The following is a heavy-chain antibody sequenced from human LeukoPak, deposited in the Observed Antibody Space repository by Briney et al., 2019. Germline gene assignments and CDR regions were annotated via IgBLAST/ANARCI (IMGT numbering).Heavy chain of an antibody. CDR3: ARVVDCSGGSCYWAYYYYMDV. Sequence: GGSLRLSCAASGFPFSSYAMSWVRQAPGKGLEWVSTISGSDGSTYYADSVKGRFTISRDNAKNSLYLQMNSLRAEDTAVYYCARVVDCSGGSCYWAYYYYMDVWGKGTTVTVSS. CDR1: GFPFSSYA. D-gene: IGHD2-15*01. V-gene: IGHV3-23*01. J-gene: IGHJ6*03. CDR2: ISGSDGST.